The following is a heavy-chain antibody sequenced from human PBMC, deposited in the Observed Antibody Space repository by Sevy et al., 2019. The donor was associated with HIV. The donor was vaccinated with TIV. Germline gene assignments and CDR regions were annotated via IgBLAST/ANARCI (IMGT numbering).Heavy chain of an antibody. Sequence: GGSLRLSCSASGFTFRSFSMHWFRQAPGKGLEWVAAIWYDGRTKQYADSVKGRFTISRDNSKNMLNLEMNSLRAEDTALYFCARDSARVIVPTAGFDSWGQGTVVTVSS. J-gene: IGHJ5*01. CDR1: GFTFRSFS. V-gene: IGHV3-33*01. CDR3: ARDSARVIVPTAGFDS. D-gene: IGHD1-1*01. CDR2: IWYDGRTK.